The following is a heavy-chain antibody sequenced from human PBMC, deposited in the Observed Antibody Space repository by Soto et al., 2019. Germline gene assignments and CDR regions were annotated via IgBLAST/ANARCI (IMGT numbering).Heavy chain of an antibody. CDR3: AKGFLGY. Sequence: EVQLLESGGGLVQPGGSLRLSCAASGFTFSSYAMSWVRQAPGKGLEWVSAISGSGGSTYYADSVTGRFTISRDNPKTTLKLQINSLRAEDRAVYYCAKGFLGYWGQGTLVTVCS. CDR1: GFTFSSYA. CDR2: ISGSGGST. V-gene: IGHV3-23*01. D-gene: IGHD3-3*01. J-gene: IGHJ4*02.